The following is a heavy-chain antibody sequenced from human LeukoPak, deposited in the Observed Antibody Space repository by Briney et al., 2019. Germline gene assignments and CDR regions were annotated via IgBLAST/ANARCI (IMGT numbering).Heavy chain of an antibody. CDR2: ISGSSSTI. CDR1: GLSFSSNS. CDR3: VTNFDPDVD. D-gene: IGHD3-9*01. J-gene: IGHJ4*02. V-gene: IGHV3-48*01. Sequence: QTGGSLRLSCAASGLSFSSNSMNWVRQAPGKGLEWVSYISGSSSTIYYADSVKGRFTISRDNAKNSLYLQMNSLRAEDTAVYYCVTNFDPDVDWGQGTLVTVSS.